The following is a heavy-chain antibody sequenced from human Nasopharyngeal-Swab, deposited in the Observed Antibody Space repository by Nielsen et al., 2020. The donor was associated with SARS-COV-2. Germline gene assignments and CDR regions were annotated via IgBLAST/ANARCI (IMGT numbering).Heavy chain of an antibody. Sequence: ASVKVSCKVSGYTLTELSMRWVRQAPGKGLEWMGGFDPEDGETIYAQKFQGRVTMTEDTSTDTAYMELSSLRSEDTAVYYCATSAPYCSGGSCYSSWFDPWGQGTLVTVSS. CDR2: FDPEDGET. CDR3: ATSAPYCSGGSCYSSWFDP. V-gene: IGHV1-24*01. D-gene: IGHD2-15*01. J-gene: IGHJ5*02. CDR1: GYTLTELS.